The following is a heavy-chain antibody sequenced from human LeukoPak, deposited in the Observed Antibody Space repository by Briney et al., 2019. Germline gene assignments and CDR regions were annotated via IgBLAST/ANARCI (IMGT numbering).Heavy chain of an antibody. CDR2: IKQDGSEK. Sequence: GGSLRLSCAASGFTFSSYWMSWVRQAPGKGLEWVANIKQDGSEKYYVDSVKGRFTISRDNAKNSLYLQMNSLRAEDTAVYYCARDPGYYDSSGYCYYWFDPWGQGTLVTVSS. CDR3: ARDPGYYDSSGYCYYWFDP. CDR1: GFTFSSYW. J-gene: IGHJ5*02. D-gene: IGHD3-22*01. V-gene: IGHV3-7*01.